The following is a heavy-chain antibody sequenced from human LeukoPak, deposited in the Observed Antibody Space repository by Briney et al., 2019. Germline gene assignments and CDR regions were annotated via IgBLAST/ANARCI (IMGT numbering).Heavy chain of an antibody. J-gene: IGHJ3*02. CDR3: ARDNGVRSKIAARPGTGAFDI. D-gene: IGHD6-6*01. Sequence: SGGSLRPSCAASGFTFSNFGMNWVRQAPGKGLEWISYISSTSDTIFYADSVEGRFTISRDTAQNSLYLQINSLRVEDTAVYYCARDNGVRSKIAARPGTGAFDIWGQGTMVTVSS. CDR1: GFTFSNFG. V-gene: IGHV3-48*01. CDR2: ISSTSDTI.